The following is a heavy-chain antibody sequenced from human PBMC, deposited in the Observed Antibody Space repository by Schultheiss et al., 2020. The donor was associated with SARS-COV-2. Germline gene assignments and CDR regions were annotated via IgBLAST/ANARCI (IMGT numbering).Heavy chain of an antibody. CDR2: IKQDGSEK. CDR3: AKPHYDILTGYPDY. J-gene: IGHJ4*02. CDR1: GFTFSSYG. D-gene: IGHD3-9*01. Sequence: GGSLRLSCAASGFTFSSYGMHWVRQAPGKGLEWVANIKQDGSEKYYVDSVKGRFTISRDNSKNTLYLQMNSLRAEDTAVYYCAKPHYDILTGYPDYWGQGTLVTVSS. V-gene: IGHV3-7*01.